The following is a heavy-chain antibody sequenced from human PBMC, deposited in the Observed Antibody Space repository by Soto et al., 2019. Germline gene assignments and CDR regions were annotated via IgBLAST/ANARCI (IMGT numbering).Heavy chain of an antibody. Sequence: SQTLSLTCAIYGDSVSIDSAAWSGIRQCPSRGLEWLGRTYYKSKWYNDYAVSVKSRITINPDTSKNQFSLQLNSVTPDDTAVYYCARGEGCSSTSNTCHDYNGLDVWGQGTTVTVSS. CDR3: ARGEGCSSTSNTCHDYNGLDV. D-gene: IGHD2-2*01. J-gene: IGHJ6*02. CDR1: GDSVSIDSAA. V-gene: IGHV6-1*01. CDR2: TYYKSKWYN.